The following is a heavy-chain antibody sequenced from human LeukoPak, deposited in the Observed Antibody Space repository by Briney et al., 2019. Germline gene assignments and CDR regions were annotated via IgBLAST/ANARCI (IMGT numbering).Heavy chain of an antibody. V-gene: IGHV3-53*01. CDR1: GFTVSTNY. J-gene: IGHJ6*04. CDR2: IYSVGTT. Sequence: HPGGSLRLSCAASGFTVSTNYMSWVRQAPGKGLEWLSIIYSVGTTYYADSVKGRFTISRDNAKNSLYLQMNSLRAEDTAVYYCAELGITMIGGVWGKGTTVTISS. D-gene: IGHD3-10*02. CDR3: AELGITMIGGV.